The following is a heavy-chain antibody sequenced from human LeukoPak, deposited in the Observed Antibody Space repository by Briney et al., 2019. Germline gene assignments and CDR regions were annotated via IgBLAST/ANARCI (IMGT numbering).Heavy chain of an antibody. CDR2: IYYSGST. CDR3: ARDHGSGWTWAYDY. V-gene: IGHV4-61*01. CDR1: GDSISTSKSY. Sequence: PSETLSLTCTVSGDSISTSKSYWGWIRQPPGKGLEWIGYIYYSGSTNYNPSLKSRVTISVDTSKNQFSLKLSSVTAADTAVYYCARDHGSGWTWAYDYWGQGTLVTVSS. D-gene: IGHD6-19*01. J-gene: IGHJ4*02.